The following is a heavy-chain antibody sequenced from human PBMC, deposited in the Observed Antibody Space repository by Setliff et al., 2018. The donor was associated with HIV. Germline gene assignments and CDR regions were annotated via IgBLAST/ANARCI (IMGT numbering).Heavy chain of an antibody. V-gene: IGHV3-48*01. CDR1: GFTFGDYA. D-gene: IGHD6-13*01. CDR2: ISSSSSTI. CDR3: ARSRAAGFDY. J-gene: IGHJ4*02. Sequence: GGSLRLSCAASGFTFGDYAMSWVRQAPGKGLEWVSYISSSSSTIYYADSVKGRFTISRDNAKNSLYLQMNSLSAEDTAVYYCARSRAAGFDYWGQGTLVTVSS.